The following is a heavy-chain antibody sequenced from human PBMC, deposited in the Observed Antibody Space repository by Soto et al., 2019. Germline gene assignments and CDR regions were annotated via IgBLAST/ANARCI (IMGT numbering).Heavy chain of an antibody. J-gene: IGHJ6*02. V-gene: IGHV1-69*01. CDR3: AAELGFGKLSVV. CDR2: IIPLFGTT. CDR1: GGTFNRYA. Sequence: QVQLVQSGAEVKKPGSSVKVSCKASGGTFNRYAISWVRQAPGQGLEWMGGIIPLFGTTDFAQRFQGRLTITTDESTTTAYMELSRLRSEDTATYYCAAELGFGKLSVVWGQGTTVIVSS. D-gene: IGHD3-10*01.